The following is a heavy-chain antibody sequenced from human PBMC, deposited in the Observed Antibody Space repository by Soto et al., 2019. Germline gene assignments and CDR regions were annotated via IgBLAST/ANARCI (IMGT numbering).Heavy chain of an antibody. CDR1: GFTFSSYS. Sequence: EVQLVESGGGLVQPGGSLRLSCAASGFTFSSYSMNWVRQAPGKGLEWVSYISSSSSTIYYADSVKGRFTISRDNAKNSLYLQMTSLSAEDTAVYYCARDLNDGLFDYWGQGTLVSVPS. D-gene: IGHD1-1*01. V-gene: IGHV3-48*01. CDR3: ARDLNDGLFDY. J-gene: IGHJ4*02. CDR2: ISSSSSTI.